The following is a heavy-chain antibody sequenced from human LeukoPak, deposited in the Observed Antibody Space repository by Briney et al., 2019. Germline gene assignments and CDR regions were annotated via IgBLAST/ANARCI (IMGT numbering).Heavy chain of an antibody. D-gene: IGHD1-1*01. Sequence: GGSLRLSCSASGFTFRSYWMHWVRQGPGEGPVWVSYITTDGSNTEYADSVRGRFTISRDNSKRSLYLQMSSLRPEDTAIYYCAKSRATTADPDAFDIWGQGTVVTVSS. J-gene: IGHJ3*02. CDR3: AKSRATTADPDAFDI. CDR1: GFTFRSYW. CDR2: ITTDGSNT. V-gene: IGHV3-74*03.